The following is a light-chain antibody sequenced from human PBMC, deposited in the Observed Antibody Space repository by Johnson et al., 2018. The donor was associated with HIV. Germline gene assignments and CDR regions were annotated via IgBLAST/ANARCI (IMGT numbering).Light chain of an antibody. V-gene: IGLV1-51*01. Sequence: QSVLTQPPSVSAAPGQKVTISCSGSSSNIVNNYVSWYQQVPGTAPKLLIYDNNRRPSGIPDRFSGSKSGTSATLGITGLQTGDEADYYCGTWYSSLGTAFFVSGTKVTVL. J-gene: IGLJ1*01. CDR2: DNN. CDR1: SSNIVNNY. CDR3: GTWYSSLGTAF.